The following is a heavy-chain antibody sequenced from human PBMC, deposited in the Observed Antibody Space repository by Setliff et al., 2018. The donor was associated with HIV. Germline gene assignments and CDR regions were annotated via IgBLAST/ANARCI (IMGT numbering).Heavy chain of an antibody. CDR2: INSDGSST. V-gene: IGHV3-74*01. CDR3: HYFMDV. CDR1: EFTFSNSW. J-gene: IGHJ6*03. Sequence: PGGSLRLSCAASEFTFSNSWMHWVRQAQGKGLVWVSTINSDGSSTNYADSVKGRFTISRDNAKNTLYLQMNSLRGEDTAVYYCHYFMDVWGKGTTVTVSS.